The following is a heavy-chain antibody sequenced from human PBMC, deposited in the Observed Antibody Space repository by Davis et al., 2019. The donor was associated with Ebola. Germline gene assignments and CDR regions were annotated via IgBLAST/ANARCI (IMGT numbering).Heavy chain of an antibody. Sequence: GESLKISCAASGFTFSDYYMSWIRQAPGKGLEWVSYISSSSSYTNYADSVKGRFTISRDNAKNSLYLQMNSLRAEDTAVYYCARDRGAWFGTHGMDVWGQGTTVTVSS. CDR3: ARDRGAWFGTHGMDV. CDR1: GFTFSDYY. CDR2: ISSSSSYT. J-gene: IGHJ6*02. D-gene: IGHD3-10*01. V-gene: IGHV3-11*06.